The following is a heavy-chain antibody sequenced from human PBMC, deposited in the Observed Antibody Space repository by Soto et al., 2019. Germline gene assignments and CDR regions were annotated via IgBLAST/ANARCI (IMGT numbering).Heavy chain of an antibody. CDR3: ARAPVGLDTISYFDY. D-gene: IGHD3-3*01. CDR1: GASVSSVGFH. CDR2: IYNGGST. J-gene: IGHJ4*02. Sequence: SETLSLTCTVSGASVSSVGFHWAWLRRPPGKGLEWIGYIYNGGSTYYRPSLESRMRMSLDATRNHYSLRLTSVTAADTAVYFCARAPVGLDTISYFDYWGQGKLVTVSS. V-gene: IGHV4-30-4*01.